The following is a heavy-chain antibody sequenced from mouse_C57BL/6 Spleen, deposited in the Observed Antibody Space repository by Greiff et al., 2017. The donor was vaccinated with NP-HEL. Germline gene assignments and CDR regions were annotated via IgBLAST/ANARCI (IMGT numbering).Heavy chain of an antibody. CDR3: ARPITTVMDY. J-gene: IGHJ2*01. CDR2: IHPYSGST. Sequence: QVQLKQPGAELVKPGASVKLSCKASGYTFTSYWMHWVKQRPGQGLEWIGMIHPYSGSTNYNEKFKSKATLTVDKSSSTAYMQLSSLTSEDSAVYYCARPITTVMDYWGQGTTLTVSS. V-gene: IGHV1-64*01. D-gene: IGHD1-1*01. CDR1: GYTFTSYW.